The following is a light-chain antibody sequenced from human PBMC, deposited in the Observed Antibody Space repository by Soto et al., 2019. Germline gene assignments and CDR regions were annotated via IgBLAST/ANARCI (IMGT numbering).Light chain of an antibody. Sequence: EIVLTQSPGTLSSSPGERATLSCRASQSVGSSQLAWYQQKPGQAPRLVIYDASTRATGMPDRFSGSGSGTDFTLTISRLEPEDFAVYHCQLYGNSPPWTFGQGTKVEI. J-gene: IGKJ1*01. CDR2: DAS. CDR1: QSVGSSQ. CDR3: QLYGNSPPWT. V-gene: IGKV3-20*01.